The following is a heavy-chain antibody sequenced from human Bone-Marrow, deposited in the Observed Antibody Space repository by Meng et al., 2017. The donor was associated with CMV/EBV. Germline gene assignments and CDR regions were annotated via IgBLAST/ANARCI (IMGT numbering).Heavy chain of an antibody. CDR1: GFTFSSYS. CDR2: ISSSSSYI. Sequence: GESLKISCAASGFTFSSYSMNWVRQAPGKGLEWVSSISSSSSYIYYADSVKGRFTISRDNAKNSLYLQMNSLRAEDTAVYYCARSGLGATTVNAFEIWGRGTMVTVSS. V-gene: IGHV3-21*01. CDR3: ARSGLGATTVNAFEI. D-gene: IGHD1-26*01. J-gene: IGHJ3*02.